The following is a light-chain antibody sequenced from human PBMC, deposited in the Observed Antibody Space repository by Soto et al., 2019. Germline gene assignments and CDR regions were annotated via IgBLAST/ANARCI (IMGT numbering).Light chain of an antibody. CDR1: QSVSSN. Sequence: EIVMTQSPATLSVSPGERATLSCRASQSVSSNLAWYQQKPGQAPRLLTYGASTRATGIPARLSGSGSGTEFTLTISSLQSEDFAVYYCQQYNNWPYTFGQGTKLEIK. CDR3: QQYNNWPYT. V-gene: IGKV3-15*01. J-gene: IGKJ2*01. CDR2: GAS.